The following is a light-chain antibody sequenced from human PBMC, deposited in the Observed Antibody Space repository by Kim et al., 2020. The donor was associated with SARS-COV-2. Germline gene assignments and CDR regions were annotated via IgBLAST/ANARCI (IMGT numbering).Light chain of an antibody. CDR1: SSDVGSYNL. Sequence: QSALTQPASVSGSPGQSITISCTGTSSDVGSYNLVSWYQQHPGKAPKLMIYEVSKRPSGVSNRFSGSKSGNTASLTISGLQAEDAADYYCCSYAGSSTFYVRFGGGTQLTVL. V-gene: IGLV2-23*02. J-gene: IGLJ2*01. CDR3: CSYAGSSTFYVR. CDR2: EVS.